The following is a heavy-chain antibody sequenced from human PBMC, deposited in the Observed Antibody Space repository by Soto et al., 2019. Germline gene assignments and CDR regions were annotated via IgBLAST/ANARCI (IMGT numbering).Heavy chain of an antibody. CDR1: GGSISSSSYY. V-gene: IGHV4-39*01. CDR3: ARHGAPDIVLVPAAEFDY. J-gene: IGHJ4*02. Sequence: PSETLSLTCTVSGGSISSSSYYWGWIRQPPGKGLEWIGSIYYSGSTYYNPSLKSRVTISVDTSKNQFSLKLSSVTAADTAVYYCARHGAPDIVLVPAAEFDYWGQGTLVTVSS. D-gene: IGHD2-2*01. CDR2: IYYSGST.